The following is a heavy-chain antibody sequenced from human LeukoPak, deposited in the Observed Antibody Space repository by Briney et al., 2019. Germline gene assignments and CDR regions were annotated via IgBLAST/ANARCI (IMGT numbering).Heavy chain of an antibody. J-gene: IGHJ5*02. V-gene: IGHV5-51*01. CDR2: IYPGDSDT. CDR3: ARPAEGSSSWYWFDP. Sequence: GESLKISCKGSGYSFTSYWIGWVRQMPGKGLEWMGIIYPGDSDTRYSPSFQGQVTISADKSISTAYLQWSSLKASDTAMYYCARPAEGSSSWYWFDPWGQGTLVTVSS. D-gene: IGHD6-13*01. CDR1: GYSFTSYW.